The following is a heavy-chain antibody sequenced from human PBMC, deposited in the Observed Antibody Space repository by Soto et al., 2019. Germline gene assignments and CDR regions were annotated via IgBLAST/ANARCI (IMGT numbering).Heavy chain of an antibody. CDR1: GFTFSSYG. V-gene: IGHV3-33*01. D-gene: IGHD3-22*01. CDR3: ARDPLVVTVYYYYGMDV. J-gene: IGHJ6*02. CDR2: IWYDGSNK. Sequence: PGGSLRLSCAASGFTFSSYGMHWVRQAPGKGLEWVAVIWYDGSNKYYADSVKGRFTISRDNSKNTLYLQMNSLRAEDTAVYYCARDPLVVTVYYYYGMDVWGQGTTVTVSS.